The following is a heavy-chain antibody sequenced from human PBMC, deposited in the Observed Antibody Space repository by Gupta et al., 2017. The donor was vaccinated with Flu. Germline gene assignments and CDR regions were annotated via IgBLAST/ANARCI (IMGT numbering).Heavy chain of an antibody. D-gene: IGHD1-26*01. CDR2: IGTAGDT. V-gene: IGHV3-13*04. CDR3: ARGLVGATGGDY. Sequence: EVQLVESGGGLVQPGGSLRLSCAASGFTFSSYDMHWVRQATGKGLEWVSAIGTAGDTYYPGSVKGRFTISRENAKNSLYLQMNSLRAGDTAVYYCARGLVGATGGDYWGQGTLVTVSS. CDR1: GFTFSSYD. J-gene: IGHJ4*02.